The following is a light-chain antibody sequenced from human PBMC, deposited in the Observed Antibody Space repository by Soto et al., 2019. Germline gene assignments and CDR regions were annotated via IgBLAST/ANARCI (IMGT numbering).Light chain of an antibody. CDR3: HQYVSSPLT. CDR1: QSVSSSY. CDR2: GAS. V-gene: IGKV3-20*01. Sequence: EIVLTQSPGTLSLSPGERATLSCRASQSVSSSYLAWYQQKPGQAPRLLIYGASSRATGIPGRFSGSGSGTDFTLTISRLEPEDFAVYYCHQYVSSPLTFGGGTKVDIK. J-gene: IGKJ4*01.